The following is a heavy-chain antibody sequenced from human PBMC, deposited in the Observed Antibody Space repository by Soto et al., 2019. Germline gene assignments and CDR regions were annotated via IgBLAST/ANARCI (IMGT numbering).Heavy chain of an antibody. CDR2: ISSSSSPI. V-gene: IGHV3-48*02. CDR3: ARLRNSSPFRYFDL. D-gene: IGHD4-4*01. J-gene: IGHJ2*01. CDR1: GFTFSSYG. Sequence: HPGGSLRLCCAASGFTFSSYGMNWVRQAPGKGLEWVSYISSSSSPIYHADSVKGRFTISRDNAKNSLYLQMNSLRDEDTAVYYCARLRNSSPFRYFDLWGRGTLVTVSS.